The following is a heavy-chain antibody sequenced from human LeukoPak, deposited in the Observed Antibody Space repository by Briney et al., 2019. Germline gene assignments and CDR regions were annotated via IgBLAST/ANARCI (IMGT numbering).Heavy chain of an antibody. D-gene: IGHD6-19*01. J-gene: IGHJ5*02. CDR3: ARGRYSSGWYIARWFDP. V-gene: IGHV4-34*01. Sequence: SETLSLTCAVYGGSFSGYYWSWIRQPPGKGLEWIGEINHSGSTNYNPSLKSRVTISVDTSKNQFSLRLSSVTAADTAVYYCARGRYSSGWYIARWFDPWGQGTLVTVSS. CDR1: GGSFSGYY. CDR2: INHSGST.